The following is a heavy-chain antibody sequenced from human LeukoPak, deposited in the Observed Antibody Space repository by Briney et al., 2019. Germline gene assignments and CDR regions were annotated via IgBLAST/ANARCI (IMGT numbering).Heavy chain of an antibody. D-gene: IGHD3-10*01. CDR3: ARDGRNSRPTYRGVTLDY. CDR2: IIPIFGTA. Sequence: PVASVKVSCKASGGTFSSYAISWVRQAPGQGLEWMGGIIPIFGTANCAQKFQGRVTITADEFTSTAYMELSSLRSEDTAVYYCARDGRNSRPTYRGVTLDYWGQGTLVTVSS. CDR1: GGTFSSYA. J-gene: IGHJ4*02. V-gene: IGHV1-69*01.